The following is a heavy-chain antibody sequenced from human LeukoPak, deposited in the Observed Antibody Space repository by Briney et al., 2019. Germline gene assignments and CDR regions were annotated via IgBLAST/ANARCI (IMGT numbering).Heavy chain of an antibody. CDR3: AKDQGSGTYAADY. Sequence: PGGSLRLSCAASGFTFSSYGMHWVRQAPGKGLEWVAVISYDGNNKYSADSVKGRFTISRDNSKNTLYLQMNSLRAEDTAVYYCAKDQGSGTYAADYWGQGTLVTVSS. V-gene: IGHV3-30*18. J-gene: IGHJ4*02. CDR2: ISYDGNNK. D-gene: IGHD1-26*01. CDR1: GFTFSSYG.